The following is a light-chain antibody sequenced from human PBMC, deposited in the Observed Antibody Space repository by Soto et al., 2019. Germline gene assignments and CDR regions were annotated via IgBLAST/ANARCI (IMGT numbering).Light chain of an antibody. Sequence: EIVLTQSPGTLSLSPGERATLSCRASQSVSSSYLAWYQQKPGQAPRLLIYDASRRATGIPDRFSGSGSGTDFTLTICRLEPEDFAVYYCQQYGSSPCTFGQGTKLEIK. CDR1: QSVSSSY. CDR3: QQYGSSPCT. CDR2: DAS. J-gene: IGKJ2*02. V-gene: IGKV3-20*01.